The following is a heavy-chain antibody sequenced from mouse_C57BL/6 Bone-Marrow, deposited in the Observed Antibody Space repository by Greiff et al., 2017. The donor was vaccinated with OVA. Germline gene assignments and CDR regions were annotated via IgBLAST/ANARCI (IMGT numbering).Heavy chain of an antibody. D-gene: IGHD1-1*01. CDR3: ARDPYYYGSSPYYFDY. V-gene: IGHV5-4*01. CDR1: GFTFSSYA. Sequence: EVQLVESGGGLVKPGGSLKLSCAASGFTFSSYAMSWVRQTPEKRLEWVATISDGGSYTYYPDNVKGRFTISRDNAKNNLYLQMSHLKSEDTAMYYCARDPYYYGSSPYYFDYWGQGTTLTVSS. J-gene: IGHJ2*01. CDR2: ISDGGSYT.